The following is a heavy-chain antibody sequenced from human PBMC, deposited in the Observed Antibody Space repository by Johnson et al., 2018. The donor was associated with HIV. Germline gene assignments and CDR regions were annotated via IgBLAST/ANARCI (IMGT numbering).Heavy chain of an antibody. V-gene: IGHV3-30-3*01. CDR1: GFTFSSYA. Sequence: QVHLVESGGGVVQPGRSLRLSCATSGFTFSSYAMHWVRQAPGKGLEWVAVISYDGSNKYYADSVKGRFTISRDNSKNTLYLQMNSLRAEDTAVYYCARDTSPRFVVVVVAATPMGDAFDIWGQGTMVTVSS. J-gene: IGHJ3*02. CDR3: ARDTSPRFVVVVVAATPMGDAFDI. D-gene: IGHD2-15*01. CDR2: ISYDGSNK.